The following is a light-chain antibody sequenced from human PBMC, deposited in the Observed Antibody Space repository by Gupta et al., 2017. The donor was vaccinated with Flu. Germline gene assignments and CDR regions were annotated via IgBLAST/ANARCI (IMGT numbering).Light chain of an antibody. CDR2: DDN. CDR1: NIGSKS. V-gene: IGLV3-21*02. J-gene: IGLJ3*02. CDR3: HLWDSSSDHWV. Sequence: HALTQPPSASVAPGQTARITCGGDNIGSKSVLWYQQKSGTAPVLVIYDDNQRPSGIPERFSGSNSGNTATLIIGRVEAGDEADYYCHLWDSSSDHWVFGGGTKLTVL.